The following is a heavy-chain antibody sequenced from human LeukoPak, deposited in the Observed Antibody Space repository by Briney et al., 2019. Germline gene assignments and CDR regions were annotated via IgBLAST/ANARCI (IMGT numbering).Heavy chain of an antibody. CDR1: GFSLNNYA. J-gene: IGHJ4*02. V-gene: IGHV3-23*01. CDR2: ISASGGTT. CDR3: AKASSSWYSDFDY. Sequence: GGSVKLSCAASGFSLNNYAMNWARQATGKGLEWVSAISASGGTTYNSDSVKGRFTISRDSVKNTLYLQINSLRAEDSAVYYCAKASSSWYSDFDYWGRGTLVTVSS. D-gene: IGHD6-13*01.